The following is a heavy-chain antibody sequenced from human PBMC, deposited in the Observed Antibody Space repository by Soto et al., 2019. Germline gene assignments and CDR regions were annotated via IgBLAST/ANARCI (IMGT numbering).Heavy chain of an antibody. Sequence: EVQLVESGGGFVEPGGSLRLSCAASGFTFTNAWLYWVRQAPGKGLEWVGRIKSKTDGGKTDYAAPVKGRFTISRDDSKNTLYLQRNSLTTEDTAVYYCSTSGRAVVVPACPNHYYYYYYMDVWGKGSTVTVSS. D-gene: IGHD2-2*01. CDR3: STSGRAVVVPACPNHYYYYYYMDV. J-gene: IGHJ6*03. CDR1: GFTFTNAW. CDR2: IKSKTDGGKT. V-gene: IGHV3-15*01.